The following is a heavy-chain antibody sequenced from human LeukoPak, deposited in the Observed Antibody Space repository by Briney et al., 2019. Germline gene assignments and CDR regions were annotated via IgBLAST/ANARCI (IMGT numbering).Heavy chain of an antibody. V-gene: IGHV1-18*01. D-gene: IGHD3/OR15-3a*01. Sequence: GASVKVSCKASGGTFSSYGISWVRQAPGQGLEWMGWISAYNGNTNYAQKLQGRVTMTTDTSTSTAYMELRSLRSDDTAVYYCARTQLPDFSFDYWGQGTLVTVSS. CDR2: ISAYNGNT. J-gene: IGHJ4*02. CDR3: ARTQLPDFSFDY. CDR1: GGTFSSYG.